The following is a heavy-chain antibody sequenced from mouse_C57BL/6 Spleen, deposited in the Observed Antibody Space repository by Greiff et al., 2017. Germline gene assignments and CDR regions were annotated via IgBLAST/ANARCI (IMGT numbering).Heavy chain of an antibody. Sequence: QVQLQQSGAELVRPGASVKLSCKASGYTFTDYYINWVKQRPGQGLEWIARIYPGSGNTYYNEKFKGKATLTAEKSSSTAYMQLSSLTSEDSAVYFCARSGSTMVTTGAMDYWGQGTSVTVSS. V-gene: IGHV1-76*01. CDR1: GYTFTDYY. D-gene: IGHD2-2*01. CDR2: IYPGSGNT. CDR3: ARSGSTMVTTGAMDY. J-gene: IGHJ4*01.